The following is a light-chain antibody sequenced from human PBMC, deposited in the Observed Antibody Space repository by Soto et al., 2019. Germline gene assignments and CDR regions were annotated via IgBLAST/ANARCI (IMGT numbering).Light chain of an antibody. CDR3: QQRSNWIT. CDR1: QSISNY. Sequence: EIVLTQSPVTLSLSPGQGAALSCRASQSISNYLAWYQQKPGQAPRLLIYDASNRATGTPARFSGSGSGTDFTLTISSLEPEDFAVYYCQQRSNWITFGQGTRLEIK. CDR2: DAS. J-gene: IGKJ5*01. V-gene: IGKV3-11*01.